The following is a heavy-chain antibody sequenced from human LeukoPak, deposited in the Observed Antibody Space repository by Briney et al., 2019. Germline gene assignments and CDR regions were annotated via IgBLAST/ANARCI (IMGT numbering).Heavy chain of an antibody. CDR3: ARPGVRDAFDI. CDR2: ISTLNGNT. Sequence: GASVKVSCKASGYSFTNYGITWVRQAPGRELEWMGWISTLNGNTNYAQNLQGRVTMTTDTPTTTAYMELRSLRSDDTAVYYCARPGVRDAFDIWGQGTVVTVSS. CDR1: GYSFTNYG. V-gene: IGHV1-18*01. D-gene: IGHD1-1*01. J-gene: IGHJ3*02.